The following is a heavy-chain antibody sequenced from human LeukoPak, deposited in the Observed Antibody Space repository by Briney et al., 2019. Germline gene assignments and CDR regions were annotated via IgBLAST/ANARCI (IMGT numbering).Heavy chain of an antibody. V-gene: IGHV5-51*01. J-gene: IGHJ4*02. Sequence: GESLKISCKGSGYGFTTCWIGWVRQMPGKGLEWMGVINPGNSDTRYSPSFQGQVTISADKSLTTAYLQWSSLKASDTAMYYCARLRWAAGDGYYFDYWGQGTPVTVSS. CDR2: INPGNSDT. CDR3: ARLRWAAGDGYYFDY. D-gene: IGHD6-13*01. CDR1: GYGFTTCW.